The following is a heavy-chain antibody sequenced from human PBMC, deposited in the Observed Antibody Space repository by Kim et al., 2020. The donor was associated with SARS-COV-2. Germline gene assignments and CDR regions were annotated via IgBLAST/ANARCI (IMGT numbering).Heavy chain of an antibody. CDR2: GST. V-gene: IGHV4-30-2*05. CDR3: ARGELWFDY. D-gene: IGHD3-16*01. Sequence: GSTFYNPTFKTRVTMSIDTSKNQFSLKLSSVTAADPAVYFCARGELWFDYWGQGTLVTVSS. J-gene: IGHJ4*02.